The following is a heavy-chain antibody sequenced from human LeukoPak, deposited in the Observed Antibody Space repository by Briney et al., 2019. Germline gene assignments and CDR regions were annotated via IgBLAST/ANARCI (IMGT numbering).Heavy chain of an antibody. CDR1: GFTFSSYW. V-gene: IGHV3-74*01. J-gene: IGHJ5*02. D-gene: IGHD5-12*01. Sequence: GGSLRLSCAASGFTFSSYWMHWVRQAPGKGLVWVSRIHPDGNSTNYADSVKGRFTISRDNAKNTLYLQMNSLRAEDTAVYYCARPGGYGLPWGQGTLVTVSS. CDR3: ARPGGYGLP. CDR2: IHPDGNST.